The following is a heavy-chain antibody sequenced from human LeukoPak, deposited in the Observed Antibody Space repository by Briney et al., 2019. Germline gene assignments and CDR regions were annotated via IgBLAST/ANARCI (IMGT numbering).Heavy chain of an antibody. J-gene: IGHJ3*02. CDR1: GFTFSSYS. V-gene: IGHV3-21*01. CDR2: ISSSSSYI. CDR3: ARGGIAAQRRDVFDS. D-gene: IGHD6-13*01. Sequence: PGGSLRLSCAASGFTFSSYSMNWVRQAPGKGLEWVSSISSSSSYIYYAESVKGRFTISRDNAKNSLYLQMNSLRAEDTAVYYCARGGIAAQRRDVFDSWGQGTMVTVSS.